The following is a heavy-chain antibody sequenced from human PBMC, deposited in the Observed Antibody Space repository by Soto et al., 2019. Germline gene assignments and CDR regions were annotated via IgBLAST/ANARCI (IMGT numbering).Heavy chain of an antibody. Sequence: PSETRSLTGTVSGRSVTGFYWSWIRQPPGKTLEWIGYIFHSGSSNYNPSLKSPATISVDTSTTQVPLSLTSATAADTAVYYCARATGLGVAHIDVWGRGTLVTVSS. CDR1: GRSVTGFY. V-gene: IGHV4-59*02. CDR3: ARATGLGVAHIDV. D-gene: IGHD6-19*01. J-gene: IGHJ4*02. CDR2: IFHSGSS.